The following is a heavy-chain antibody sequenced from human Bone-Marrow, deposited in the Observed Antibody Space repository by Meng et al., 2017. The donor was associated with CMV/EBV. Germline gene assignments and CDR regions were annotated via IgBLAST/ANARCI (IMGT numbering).Heavy chain of an antibody. J-gene: IGHJ3*02. D-gene: IGHD5/OR15-5a*01. CDR1: GFSLSTSGVG. CDR3: AHRESTLDAFDI. V-gene: IGHV2-5*02. Sequence: QITLKESGPTLVKPTQTLTLTCTFSGFSLSTSGVGVGWIRQPPGKALEWLALIYWDDDKRYSPSLKSRLTITKDTSKNQVVLTMTNMDPADTATYYCAHRESTLDAFDIWGQGTMVTVSS. CDR2: IYWDDDK.